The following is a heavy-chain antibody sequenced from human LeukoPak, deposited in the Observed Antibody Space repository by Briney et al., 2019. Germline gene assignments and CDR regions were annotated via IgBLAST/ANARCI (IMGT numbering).Heavy chain of an antibody. J-gene: IGHJ6*03. CDR3: ARVFGYYYYYLDV. Sequence: GGSLRLSCAASGFTFSSYEMNWVRQAPGKGLEWVSYISSSGSTIYYADSVKGRFTISRDNAGNSLFLEMNSLRAEDTAVYYCARVFGYYYYYLDVWGKGTPVIISS. V-gene: IGHV3-48*03. CDR2: ISSSGSTI. D-gene: IGHD3-3*01. CDR1: GFTFSSYE.